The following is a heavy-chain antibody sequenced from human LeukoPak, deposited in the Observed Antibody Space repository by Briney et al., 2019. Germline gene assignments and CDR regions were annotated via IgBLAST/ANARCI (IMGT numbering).Heavy chain of an antibody. D-gene: IGHD3-3*01. Sequence: PGGSLRLSCAASGFIFSDYYMIWIRQAPGKGLEWLAYITSSGRATNYADSVRGRFTISRDNAKNSLYLQMNSLRAEDTAVYYCARDLFSWSEVAAGTVPYFDPWGQGTLVTASS. V-gene: IGHV3-11*05. CDR3: ARDLFSWSEVAAGTVPYFDP. CDR1: GFIFSDYY. CDR2: ITSSGRAT. J-gene: IGHJ5*02.